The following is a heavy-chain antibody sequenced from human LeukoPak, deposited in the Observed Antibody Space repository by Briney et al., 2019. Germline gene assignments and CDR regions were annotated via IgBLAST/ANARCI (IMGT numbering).Heavy chain of an antibody. CDR3: ARDTSGGAEYFQH. CDR2: ISYEGGAQ. CDR1: GVTLSPYG. J-gene: IGHJ1*01. V-gene: IGHV3-30*03. Sequence: GMSLRLSCAASGVTLSPYGMHWVRQAPGKGLEWVAVISYEGGAQHYADSVKGRFIISRDNPRNTLYLQMNILRTEDTAVYYCARDTSGGAEYFQHWGQGTLVTVSS. D-gene: IGHD3-16*01.